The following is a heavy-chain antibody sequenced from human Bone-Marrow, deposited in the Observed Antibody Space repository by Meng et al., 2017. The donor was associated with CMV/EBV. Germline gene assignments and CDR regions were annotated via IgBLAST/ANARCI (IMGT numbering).Heavy chain of an antibody. Sequence: SETLSLTCTVSGGSISSSSYYWGWIRQPPGKGLEWIGSIYYSGSTYYNPSLKSRVTISVDTSKTQFSLKLSSVTAADTAVYYCARSSRATIFGVVISYYYGMDVWGQGTTVTFSS. CDR2: IYYSGST. D-gene: IGHD3-3*01. CDR3: ARSSRATIFGVVISYYYGMDV. V-gene: IGHV4-39*07. J-gene: IGHJ6*02. CDR1: GGSISSSSYY.